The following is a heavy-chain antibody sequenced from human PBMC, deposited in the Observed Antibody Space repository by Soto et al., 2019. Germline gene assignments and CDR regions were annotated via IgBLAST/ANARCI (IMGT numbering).Heavy chain of an antibody. V-gene: IGHV1-18*01. J-gene: IGHJ4*02. CDR2: ISAYNGIT. Sequence: QVQLVQSGGEVKKPGASVKVSCRASGYIFNSYGITWVRQAPGQGLEWMGWISAYNGITNYAQKLQGRVTMTTDRSTNTVYMELMGLRSDDTAVYYCARGVSVGTHIDYWGRGTLVTVSS. CDR1: GYIFNSYG. CDR3: ARGVSVGTHIDY. D-gene: IGHD1-26*01.